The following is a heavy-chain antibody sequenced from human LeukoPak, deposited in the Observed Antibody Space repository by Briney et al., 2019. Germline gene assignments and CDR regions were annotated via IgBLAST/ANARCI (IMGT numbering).Heavy chain of an antibody. CDR3: VKDRFIDM. CDR1: GFTFSSYA. Sequence: GGSQCLSCSVSGFTFSSYAMHWVRQAPGKGLEYVSSISSNGHSTYYADSVKARFTISRDKSKNTLYLQMSSLRAEDTAVYYCVKDRFIDMWAQGTMVTVSS. V-gene: IGHV3-64D*06. CDR2: ISSNGHST. J-gene: IGHJ3*01.